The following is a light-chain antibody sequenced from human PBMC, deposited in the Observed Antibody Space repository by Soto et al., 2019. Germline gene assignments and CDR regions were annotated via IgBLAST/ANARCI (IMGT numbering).Light chain of an antibody. V-gene: IGLV2-23*02. J-gene: IGLJ1*01. CDR1: NSDVGSFDL. Sequence: SALNHPASVSGSPGQSITISCTGSNSDVGSFDLVSWFQQYPGKAPKLILYEVSKRPLGVSNRFSGSKSGYTASLTISGLQAEDEGDYYCCSYADTTSLFVFGTGTKVTVL. CDR3: CSYADTTSLFV. CDR2: EVS.